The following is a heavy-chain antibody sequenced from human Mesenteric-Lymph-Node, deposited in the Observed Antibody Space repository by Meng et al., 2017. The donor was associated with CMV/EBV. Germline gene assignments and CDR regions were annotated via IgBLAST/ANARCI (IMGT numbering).Heavy chain of an antibody. J-gene: IGHJ4*02. V-gene: IGHV4-39*06. D-gene: IGHD3-22*01. CDR2: IYFNGDT. CDR1: GGSISKSNYL. Sequence: SETLSLTCSVSGGSISKSNYLWVWIRQTPAKGLEWIGNIYFNGDTQYNPSLKSRVTISVDTTKKQVTLNLTSVTAADTALYYCARDGAGDYYDSTVYFDYWGQGTLVTVSS. CDR3: ARDGAGDYYDSTVYFDY.